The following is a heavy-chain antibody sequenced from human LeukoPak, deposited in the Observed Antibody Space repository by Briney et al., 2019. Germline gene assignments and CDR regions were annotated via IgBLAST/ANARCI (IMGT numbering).Heavy chain of an antibody. CDR2: INPNSGGT. CDR1: GYTFTGYY. Sequence: ASVKVSCKASGYTFTGYYMHWVRQAPGQGLEWMGWINPNSGGTNYAQKFQGRVTMTRDASISTAYMELSRLRSDDTAVYYCARGGAVAEDGDVWYFDYWGQGTLVTVSS. D-gene: IGHD6-19*01. V-gene: IGHV1-2*02. J-gene: IGHJ4*02. CDR3: ARGGAVAEDGDVWYFDY.